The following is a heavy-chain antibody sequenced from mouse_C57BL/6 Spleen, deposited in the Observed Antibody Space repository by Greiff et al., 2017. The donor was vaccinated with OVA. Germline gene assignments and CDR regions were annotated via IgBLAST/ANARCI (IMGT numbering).Heavy chain of an antibody. CDR1: GYTFTSYW. Sequence: VQLQQPGAELVKPGASVKLSCKASGYTFTSYWMQWVKQRPGKGLEWIGEIDPSDSYHNYNQKFKGKATLTVDTSPSTADMLLSGLTSEYSAVYYCARRERGFDVWGQGTTLTVSS. CDR2: IDPSDSYH. V-gene: IGHV1-50*01. J-gene: IGHJ2*01. CDR3: ARRERGFDV.